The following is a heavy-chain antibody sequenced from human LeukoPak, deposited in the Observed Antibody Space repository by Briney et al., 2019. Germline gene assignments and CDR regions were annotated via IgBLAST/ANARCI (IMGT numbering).Heavy chain of an antibody. CDR1: GFTFSDYA. CDR2: IDASGGAT. Sequence: GGSLRLSCGASGFTFSDYAMYWVRQAPGKGLEWVSSIDASGGATYYGDSVKGRFTISRDNFKNTFYLQMNSLRAEDTAVYYCAKGSGSSWYGWFAPWGQGTLVTVSS. D-gene: IGHD6-13*01. V-gene: IGHV3-23*01. CDR3: AKGSGSSWYGWFAP. J-gene: IGHJ5*02.